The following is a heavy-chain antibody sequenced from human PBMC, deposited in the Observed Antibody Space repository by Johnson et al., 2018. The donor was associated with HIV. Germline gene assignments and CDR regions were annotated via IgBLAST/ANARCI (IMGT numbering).Heavy chain of an antibody. CDR3: ARVFYRYSSSSTAAFDI. Sequence: QVQLVESGGGLVKPGGSLRLSCAASGFTFSDYYMSWIRQAPGKGLEWVSVIYSGGSTYYADSVKGRFTISRDNAKNSLYLQMNSLRAEDTAVYYCARVFYRYSSSSTAAFDIWGQGTMVTVSS. D-gene: IGHD6-6*01. CDR1: GFTFSDYY. J-gene: IGHJ3*02. CDR2: IYSGGST. V-gene: IGHV3-11*04.